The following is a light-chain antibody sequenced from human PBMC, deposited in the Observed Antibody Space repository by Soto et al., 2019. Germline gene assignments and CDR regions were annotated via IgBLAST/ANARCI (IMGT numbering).Light chain of an antibody. V-gene: IGLV2-8*01. J-gene: IGLJ3*02. Sequence: QSVLTQPPSASGSPGQSVTISCTGTSSDVGGYNYVSWYQQHPGKAPKLMIYEVSKRPSGVPDRFSGSKSGNTASLTVSGLLDADEDDYYCSSYGGSNGLEVFGGGTKLTVL. CDR2: EVS. CDR3: SSYGGSNGLEV. CDR1: SSDVGGYNY.